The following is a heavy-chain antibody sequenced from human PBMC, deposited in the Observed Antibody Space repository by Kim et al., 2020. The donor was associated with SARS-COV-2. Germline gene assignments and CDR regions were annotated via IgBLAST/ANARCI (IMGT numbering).Heavy chain of an antibody. CDR2: INPKNGGK. CDR3: ARGGRVETPSYPFDL. J-gene: IGHJ3*01. V-gene: IGHV1-2*05. Sequence: ASVKVSCKASGYTFTDFYIHGVRQAPGQGLEWVGRINPKNGGKNYAQKFQDRVTMSRDTSISTAYMELSRLISDDTVVYYCARGGRVETPSYPFDLWGQGTMVTVSS. D-gene: IGHD3-16*01. CDR1: GYTFTDFY.